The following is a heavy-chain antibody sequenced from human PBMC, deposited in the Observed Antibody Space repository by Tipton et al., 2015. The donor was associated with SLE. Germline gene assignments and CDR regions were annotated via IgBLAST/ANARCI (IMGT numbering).Heavy chain of an antibody. J-gene: IGHJ4*02. CDR2: VYRSGET. Sequence: TLSLTCTVSGGSISSYYWSWIRQPAGKGLEWIGHVYRSGETNYNPSLRGRVTMSVDTSKNQFSLKLSSVTAADTAVYYCARDGYSSGWDGDFDYWGQGILVTVSS. V-gene: IGHV4-4*07. CDR3: ARDGYSSGWDGDFDY. D-gene: IGHD6-19*01. CDR1: GGSISSYY.